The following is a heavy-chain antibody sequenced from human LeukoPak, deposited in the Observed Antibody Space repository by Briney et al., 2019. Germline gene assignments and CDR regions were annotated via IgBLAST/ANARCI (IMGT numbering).Heavy chain of an antibody. CDR2: IYHGGHT. Sequence: SETLSLTCTVSGGSISSGGYYWSWIRQPPGKGLEWIGYIYHGGHTYYNPSLKSRVTILIDRSKNQFSLKLNSVTAADTAVYYCARSRYQLPLKEYWGQGTLVTVSS. CDR1: GGSISSGGYY. V-gene: IGHV4-30-2*01. J-gene: IGHJ4*02. D-gene: IGHD2-2*01. CDR3: ARSRYQLPLKEY.